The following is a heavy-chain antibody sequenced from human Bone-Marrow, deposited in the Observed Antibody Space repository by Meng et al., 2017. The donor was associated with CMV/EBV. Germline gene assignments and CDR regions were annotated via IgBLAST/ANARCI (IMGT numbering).Heavy chain of an antibody. J-gene: IGHJ6*02. CDR3: AATKLNYDILTGYLNPNYGMDV. D-gene: IGHD3-9*01. CDR2: IVVGSGNT. Sequence: SVKVSCKASGFTFTSSAVQWVRQARGQRLEWIGWIVVGSGNTNYAQKFQERVTITRDMSTSTAYMELSSLRSEDTAVYYCAATKLNYDILTGYLNPNYGMDVWGQGTMVTVSS. CDR1: GFTFTSSA. V-gene: IGHV1-58*01.